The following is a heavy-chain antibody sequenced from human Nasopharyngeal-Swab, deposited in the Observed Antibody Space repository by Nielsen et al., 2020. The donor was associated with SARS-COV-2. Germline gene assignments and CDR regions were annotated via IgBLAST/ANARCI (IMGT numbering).Heavy chain of an antibody. CDR1: GYTFTTYA. J-gene: IGHJ4*02. CDR2: INTITGNP. Sequence: ASVKVSCKASGYTFTTYAMNWVRQAPGHGLEWMGWINTITGNPTYAQGSTGRFVFSLDTSVSTAYLQISSLKAEDTAVYYCARAGIAAADPFDYWGQGTLVTVSS. CDR3: ARAGIAAADPFDY. D-gene: IGHD6-13*01. V-gene: IGHV7-4-1*02.